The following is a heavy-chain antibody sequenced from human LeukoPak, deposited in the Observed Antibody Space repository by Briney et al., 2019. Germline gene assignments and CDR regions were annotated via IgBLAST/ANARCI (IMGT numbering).Heavy chain of an antibody. CDR1: GGTFSSYA. D-gene: IGHD3-10*01. Sequence: SVKVSCKASGGTFSSYAISWVRQAPGQGLEWMGRIIPILGIANYAQKFQGRVTITADKSTSTAYMELSSLRSEDTAVYYCARDSTTHIGYYGSGSYYGPPDYRGQGTLVTVSS. CDR3: ARDSTTHIGYYGSGSYYGPPDY. CDR2: IIPILGIA. J-gene: IGHJ4*02. V-gene: IGHV1-69*04.